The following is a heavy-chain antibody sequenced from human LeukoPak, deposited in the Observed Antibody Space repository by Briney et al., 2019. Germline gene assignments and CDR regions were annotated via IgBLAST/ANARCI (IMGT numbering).Heavy chain of an antibody. J-gene: IGHJ4*02. CDR3: GTGYCGGGNCYYFDY. V-gene: IGHV3-53*01. Sequence: GGSLRLSCAASGFTVSSNDMSWVRQAPGKGLEWVSVIYSGGITYYADSVKGRFTISRDNSKNTLYLQMNSLRAEDTAVYYCGTGYCGGGNCYYFDYWGQGTLVTVSS. CDR2: IYSGGIT. D-gene: IGHD2-15*01. CDR1: GFTVSSND.